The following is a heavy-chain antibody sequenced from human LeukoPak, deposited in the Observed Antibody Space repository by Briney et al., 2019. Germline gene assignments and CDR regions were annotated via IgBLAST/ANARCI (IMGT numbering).Heavy chain of an antibody. CDR2: IKDDGSEK. CDR1: GFTFSGYS. V-gene: IGHV3-7*01. CDR3: ARVAWPYYFDS. J-gene: IGHJ4*02. Sequence: GGSLRLSCAASGFTFSGYSMNWVRQTPGKGLEWVANIKDDGSEKYYLDSVKGRFTISRDNAKNSLYLQMNGLRAEDTAVYYCARVAWPYYFDSWGQGTLVTVSS.